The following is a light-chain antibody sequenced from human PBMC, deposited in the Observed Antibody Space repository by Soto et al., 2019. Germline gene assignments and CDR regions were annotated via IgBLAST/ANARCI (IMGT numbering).Light chain of an antibody. J-gene: IGLJ1*01. CDR1: SRDVGGYNY. CDR2: GVT. V-gene: IGLV2-14*01. CDR3: SSYTNNGAPV. Sequence: QSVLTQPASVSGSPGQSITISCTGTSRDVGGYNYVSWYHQHPGKAPKLIIYGVTNRPSGVSDRLSGSKSGYTASLTISGLRAEDEADYYCSSYTNNGAPVFGNGTKVTVL.